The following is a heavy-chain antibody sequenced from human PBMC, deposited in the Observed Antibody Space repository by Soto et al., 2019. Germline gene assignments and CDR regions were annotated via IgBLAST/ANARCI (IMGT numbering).Heavy chain of an antibody. CDR3: GPRGAVADPRGY. J-gene: IGHJ4*02. Sequence: QVQLQQWGAGLLKPSETLSLTCAVYGGSFSDFYWTWIRQLPGKGLEWIGEINHSGSTNYNPSLKVRVAIYVDTSKNQLSLNLGSVTAADTAVYDCGPRGAVADPRGYWGQGTLVTVSS. CDR2: INHSGST. CDR1: GGSFSDFY. V-gene: IGHV4-34*01. D-gene: IGHD6-19*01.